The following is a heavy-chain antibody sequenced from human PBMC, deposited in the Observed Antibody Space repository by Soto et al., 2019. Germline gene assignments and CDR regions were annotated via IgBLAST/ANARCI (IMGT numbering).Heavy chain of an antibody. D-gene: IGHD3-10*01. CDR1: GFTFINAW. Sequence: EVQLVESGGGLVKPGESLRLSCVASGFTFINAWMSWVRQAPGKGLEWVGRIKSNTDDGTTDYAAPVKGRFTISRDDSKNTLYLQMNSLKIEDTAVYYCTDGDRGPLDPWGQGTLVTVSS. CDR2: IKSNTDDGTT. CDR3: TDGDRGPLDP. V-gene: IGHV3-15*01. J-gene: IGHJ5*02.